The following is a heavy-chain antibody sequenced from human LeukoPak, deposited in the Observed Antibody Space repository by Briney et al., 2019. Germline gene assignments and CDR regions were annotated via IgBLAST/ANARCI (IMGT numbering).Heavy chain of an antibody. J-gene: IGHJ4*02. Sequence: PGGSLRLSCAASGFTFSDYYMSWIRQAPGKGLEWVSYISSSGSTIYYADSVKGRFTISRDNAKNSLYLQMNSLRAEDTAVYYCARDPFVVVIAINYFDYWGQGTLVTVSS. CDR3: ARDPFVVVIAINYFDY. CDR1: GFTFSDYY. CDR2: ISSSGSTI. D-gene: IGHD2-21*01. V-gene: IGHV3-11*01.